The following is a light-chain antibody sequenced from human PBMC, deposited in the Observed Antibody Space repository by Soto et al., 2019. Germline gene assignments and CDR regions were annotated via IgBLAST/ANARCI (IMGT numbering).Light chain of an antibody. CDR3: QQANSFPRT. J-gene: IGKJ1*01. CDR2: AAS. V-gene: IGKV1-39*01. Sequence: DIQMTQSPSSLSASVGDRVTITCRASQSISTYLNWYQQTKGKAPKRLIYAASSLQSGVPSRFRGSGSGTDCSLPISRLQPEDFETYFCQQANSFPRTFGQGTKVDIK. CDR1: QSISTY.